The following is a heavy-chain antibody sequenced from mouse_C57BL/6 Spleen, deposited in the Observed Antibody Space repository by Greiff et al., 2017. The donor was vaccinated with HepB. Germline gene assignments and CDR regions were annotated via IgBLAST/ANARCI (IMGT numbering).Heavy chain of an antibody. D-gene: IGHD2-5*01. CDR1: GFTFSSYA. J-gene: IGHJ2*01. CDR2: ISDGGSYT. CDR3: ARAYYSKKENYFDY. V-gene: IGHV5-4*01. Sequence: EVQGVESGGGLVKPGGSLKLSCAASGFTFSSYAMSWVRQTPEKRLEWVATISDGGSYTYYPDNVKGRFTISRDNAKNNLYLQMSHLKSEDTAMYYCARAYYSKKENYFDYWGQGTTLTVSS.